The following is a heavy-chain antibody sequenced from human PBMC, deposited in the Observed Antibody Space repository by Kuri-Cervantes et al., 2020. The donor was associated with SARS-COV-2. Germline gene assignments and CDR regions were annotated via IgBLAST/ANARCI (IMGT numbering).Heavy chain of an antibody. CDR2: IYYNGNT. CDR1: GGSISRGSYY. V-gene: IGHV4-61*01. CDR3: AREAGGWFDP. Sequence: GSLRLSCTVSGGSISRGSYYWSWIRQPPGKGLEWIGYIYYNGNTNYNPSLKSRATISIDTSKNQFSLNFNSVTAADTAVYFCAREAGGWFDPWGQGALVTVSS. D-gene: IGHD3-16*01. J-gene: IGHJ5*02.